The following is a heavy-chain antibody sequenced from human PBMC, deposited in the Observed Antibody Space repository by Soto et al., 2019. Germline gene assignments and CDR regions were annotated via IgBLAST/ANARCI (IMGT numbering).Heavy chain of an antibody. J-gene: IGHJ4*02. CDR1: GFTFSSYS. CDR2: ISSSSSYI. CDR3: ARDALGGSDYDSSGYHDY. D-gene: IGHD3-22*01. V-gene: IGHV3-21*01. Sequence: GGSLRLSCAASGFTFSSYSMNWVRQAPGKGLEWVSSISSSSSYIYYADSVKGRFTISRDNAKNSLYLQMNSLRAEDTAVYYCARDALGGSDYDSSGYHDYWGQGT.